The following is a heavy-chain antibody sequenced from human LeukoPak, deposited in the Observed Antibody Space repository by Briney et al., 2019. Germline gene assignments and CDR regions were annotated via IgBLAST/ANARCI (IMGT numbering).Heavy chain of an antibody. V-gene: IGHV4-34*01. Sequence: SETLSLTCTVSGGSISGYYWSWIRQPPGKGLEWIGEINHSGSTNYNPSLKSRVTISVDTSKNQFSLKLSSVTAADTAVYYCANLRVATINIAARLGMFWPNPPSVYWGQGTLVTVSS. CDR1: GGSISGYY. D-gene: IGHD6-6*01. CDR3: ANLRVATINIAARLGMFWPNPPSVY. CDR2: INHSGST. J-gene: IGHJ4*02.